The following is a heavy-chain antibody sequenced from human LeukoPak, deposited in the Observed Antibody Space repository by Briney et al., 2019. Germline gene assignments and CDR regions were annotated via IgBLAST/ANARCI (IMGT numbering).Heavy chain of an antibody. J-gene: IGHJ4*02. CDR1: GYTFTGYY. CDR2: INPNSGGT. CDR3: ARGTGEEYSYGRYYFDY. D-gene: IGHD5-18*01. Sequence: ASVKVSCKASGYTFTGYYMHWVRQAPGQGLEWMGWINPNSGGTNYAQKFQGRVTMTRDTSISTAYMELSRLRSDDPAVYYCARGTGEEYSYGRYYFDYWGQGTLVTVSS. V-gene: IGHV1-2*02.